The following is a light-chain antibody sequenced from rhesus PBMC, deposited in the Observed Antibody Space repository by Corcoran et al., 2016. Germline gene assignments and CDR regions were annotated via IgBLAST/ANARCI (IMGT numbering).Light chain of an antibody. Sequence: DIQMTQSPSSLSASVGDRVTITCRASQGITNDLAWYQQKPGETPKLLIYEASSLQSGIPSRFSGSGSGTDFTLTISSLQSEDFATYSCQHYYSTPHSFGQGTKVEIK. CDR3: QHYYSTPHS. CDR1: QGITND. J-gene: IGKJ2*01. CDR2: EAS. V-gene: IGKV1-25*01.